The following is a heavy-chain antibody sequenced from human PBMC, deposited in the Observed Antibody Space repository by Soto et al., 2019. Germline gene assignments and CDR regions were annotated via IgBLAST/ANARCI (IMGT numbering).Heavy chain of an antibody. V-gene: IGHV4-34*01. Sequence: PSETLSLTCAVYGGSLSGYYWGWIRQPPGKGLEWIGEINHSGSTNYSPSLKSRVTISVDTSKNQFSLKLSSVTAADTAVYYCARGRVRQQKKVVYYGMDVWGQGTTVTVSS. CDR2: INHSGST. J-gene: IGHJ6*02. CDR1: GGSLSGYY. D-gene: IGHD2-15*01. CDR3: ARGRVRQQKKVVYYGMDV.